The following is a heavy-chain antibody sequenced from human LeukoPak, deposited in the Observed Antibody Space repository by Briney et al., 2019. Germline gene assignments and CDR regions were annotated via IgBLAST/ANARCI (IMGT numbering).Heavy chain of an antibody. D-gene: IGHD2-21*01. Sequence: GGSLRLSCAAPGFPFSSHWMSWVRQAPGKGLEWVANIKQDGSEKYYVDSVKGRLTISRDNAKNSLYLQMNSLRAEDTAVYYCARDVDESFFDYWAREPWSPSPQ. CDR3: ARDVDESFFDY. CDR1: GFPFSSHW. J-gene: IGHJ4*02. CDR2: IKQDGSEK. V-gene: IGHV3-7*01.